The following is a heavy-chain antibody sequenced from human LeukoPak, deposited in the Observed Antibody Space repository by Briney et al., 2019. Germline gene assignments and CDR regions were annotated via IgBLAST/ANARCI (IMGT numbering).Heavy chain of an antibody. Sequence: GGSLRLSGAASGFTFSYNWMSWVRKAPGKGLEWVANIKQDGSEEYYVDSVKGRFTISRDNAKNSLYLQMNSLRAEDTAVYYCASKGCTGGNCKHYFDYWGQGTLVTVAS. D-gene: IGHD2-8*02. CDR3: ASKGCTGGNCKHYFDY. CDR2: IKQDGSEE. CDR1: GFTFSYNW. J-gene: IGHJ4*02. V-gene: IGHV3-7*03.